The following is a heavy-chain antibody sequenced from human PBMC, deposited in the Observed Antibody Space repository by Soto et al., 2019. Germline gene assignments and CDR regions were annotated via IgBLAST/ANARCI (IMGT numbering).Heavy chain of an antibody. CDR3: ARDRRSGSSKYYYYYYRMDV. D-gene: IGHD3-3*01. Sequence: PSETLSLTCTVSGGSISSYYWSWIRQPAGKGLDWIGRIYTSGSTNYNPSLKSRVTMSVDTSKNQFSLKLSSVTAADTPVYYCARDRRSGSSKYYYYYYRMDVWGQGTTVTVSS. CDR2: IYTSGST. CDR1: GGSISSYY. V-gene: IGHV4-4*07. J-gene: IGHJ6*02.